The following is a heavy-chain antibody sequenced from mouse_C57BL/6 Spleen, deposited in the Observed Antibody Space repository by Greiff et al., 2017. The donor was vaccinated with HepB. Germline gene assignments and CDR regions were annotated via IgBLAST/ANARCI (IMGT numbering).Heavy chain of an antibody. D-gene: IGHD2-1*01. CDR3: AKDGNYGGSYAMDY. CDR1: GYTFTSYD. Sequence: VQLQESGPELVKPGASVKLSCKASGYTFTSYDINWVKQRPGQGLEWIGWIYPRDGSTKYNEKFKGKATLTVDTSSSTAYMELHSLTSEDSAVYFCAKDGNYGGSYAMDYWGQGTSVTVSS. V-gene: IGHV1-85*01. J-gene: IGHJ4*01. CDR2: IYPRDGST.